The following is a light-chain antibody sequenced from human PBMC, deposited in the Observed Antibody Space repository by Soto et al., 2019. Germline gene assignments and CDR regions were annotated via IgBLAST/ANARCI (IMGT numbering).Light chain of an antibody. V-gene: IGLV1-44*01. CDR3: AAWDDSLNVV. CDR2: GNN. Sequence: QSVLTQPPSASGTPGQRVTISCSGSSSNIGSRTVNWYQQLPGTAPKLLIYGNNQRPSGVPDRFSGSKSGASASLAMSGLQSEDEADYYCAAWDDSLNVVFGGGTKLTVL. CDR1: SSNIGSRT. J-gene: IGLJ2*01.